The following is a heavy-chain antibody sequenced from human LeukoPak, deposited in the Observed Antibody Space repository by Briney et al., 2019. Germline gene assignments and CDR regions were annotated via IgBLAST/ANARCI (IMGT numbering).Heavy chain of an antibody. J-gene: IGHJ4*02. V-gene: IGHV3-33*06. CDR1: GFTFSSYG. Sequence: GGSLRLSCAASGFTFSSYGMHWVRQAPGKGLEWVAVIWYDGSNKYYADSVKGRFTISRDNSKSTLYLQMNSLRAEDTAVYYCAKDPQANYYDSSGLDYWGQGTLVTASS. D-gene: IGHD3-22*01. CDR2: IWYDGSNK. CDR3: AKDPQANYYDSSGLDY.